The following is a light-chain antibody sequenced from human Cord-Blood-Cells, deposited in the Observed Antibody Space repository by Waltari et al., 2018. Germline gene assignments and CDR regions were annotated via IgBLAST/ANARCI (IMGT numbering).Light chain of an antibody. CDR1: SSDVGGYNY. CDR3: SSYTSSSTVV. V-gene: IGLV2-14*01. Sequence: LTQPASVSGSPGQSITISCTGTSSDVGGYNYVSWYQQHPGKAPKLMIYDVSNRPSGVSNRFSGSKSGNTASLTISGLQAGDEADYYCSSYTSSSTVVFGGGTKLTVL. J-gene: IGLJ2*01. CDR2: DVS.